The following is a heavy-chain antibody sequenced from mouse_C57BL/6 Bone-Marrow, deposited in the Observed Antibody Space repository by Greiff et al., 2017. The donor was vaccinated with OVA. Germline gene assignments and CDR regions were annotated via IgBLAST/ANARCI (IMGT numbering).Heavy chain of an antibody. V-gene: IGHV5-12*01. CDR1: GFTFSDYY. J-gene: IGHJ2*01. CDR2: ISNGGGST. CDR3: ARQIYYYGSNYFDY. Sequence: EVQRVESGGGLVQPGGSLKLSCAASGFTFSDYYMYWVRQTPEKRLEWVAYISNGGGSTYYPDTVKGRFTISRDNAKNTLYLQMSRLKSEDTAMYYCARQIYYYGSNYFDYWGQGTTLTVSS. D-gene: IGHD1-1*01.